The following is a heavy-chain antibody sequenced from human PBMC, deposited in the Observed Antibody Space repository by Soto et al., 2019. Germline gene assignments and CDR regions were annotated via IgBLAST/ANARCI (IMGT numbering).Heavy chain of an antibody. Sequence: EVQLVESGGGLVKPGGSLRLSCAASGFTFSNAWMSWVRQAPGKGLEWVGRIKSKTDGGTTDYAAPVKGRFTISRDDSKNTLYLQMNNLKTEDTAVYYCTTDVLTCGDCNRYYYYGMDVWGQGTTVTVSS. V-gene: IGHV3-15*01. CDR2: IKSKTDGGTT. J-gene: IGHJ6*02. D-gene: IGHD2-21*02. CDR3: TTDVLTCGDCNRYYYYGMDV. CDR1: GFTFSNAW.